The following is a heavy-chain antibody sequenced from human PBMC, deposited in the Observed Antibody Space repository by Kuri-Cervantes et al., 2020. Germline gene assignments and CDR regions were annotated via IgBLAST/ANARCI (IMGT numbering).Heavy chain of an antibody. CDR1: GFILSSYG. D-gene: IGHD2-21*02. J-gene: IGHJ4*02. V-gene: IGHV3-30*02. CDR3: AKGEVVTAIPMFFDY. CDR2: IRYDGSNK. Sequence: GESLKISCAASGFILSSYGMHWVRQAPGKGLEWVAFIRYDGSNKYQADSVKGRFTISRDNSKNTLYLQMNSLRAEDTAVYYCAKGEVVTAIPMFFDYWGQGTLVTVSS.